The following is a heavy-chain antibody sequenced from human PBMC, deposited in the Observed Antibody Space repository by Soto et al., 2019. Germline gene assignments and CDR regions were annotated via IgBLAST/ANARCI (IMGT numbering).Heavy chain of an antibody. CDR3: ARVKYSPPYYCYYGMDV. CDR1: GYTFTSYG. D-gene: IGHD5-18*01. Sequence: VQLVQSGAEVKKPGASVKVSCKASGYTFTSYGISWVRQAPGQGLEWMGWISAYNGNTNYAQKLQGRVTMTTDTSTSTAYMELRSLRSADTAVYYCARVKYSPPYYCYYGMDVWGQGTTVTVSS. J-gene: IGHJ6*02. V-gene: IGHV1-18*01. CDR2: ISAYNGNT.